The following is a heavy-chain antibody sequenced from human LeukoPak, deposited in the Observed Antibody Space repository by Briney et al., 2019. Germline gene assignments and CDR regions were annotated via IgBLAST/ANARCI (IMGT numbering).Heavy chain of an antibody. Sequence: GGSLRLSCAASGFIFSSYAMSWVRQAPGKGLEWVSAISGSGGSTYYADSVKGRFTISRDNSKNTLYLQMNSLRAEDTAVYYCATSYDSSGYYPRNSPFDPWGQGTLVTVSS. CDR2: ISGSGGST. D-gene: IGHD3-22*01. CDR3: ATSYDSSGYYPRNSPFDP. V-gene: IGHV3-23*01. CDR1: GFIFSSYA. J-gene: IGHJ5*02.